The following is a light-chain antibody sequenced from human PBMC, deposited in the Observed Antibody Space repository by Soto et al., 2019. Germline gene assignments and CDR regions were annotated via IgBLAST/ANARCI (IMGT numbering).Light chain of an antibody. CDR3: QVWNSTSDHEI. Sequence: SYEMTQPPSVSVAPGQTASISCGGNNIGSRSVHWYQQKPGQAPVLVVYVDRDRPSGIPERFAGSNSGNTATLTISRVEAGHEADYYCQVWNSTSDHEIFAPGTKVTV. CDR1: NIGSRS. J-gene: IGLJ1*01. V-gene: IGLV3-21*02. CDR2: VDR.